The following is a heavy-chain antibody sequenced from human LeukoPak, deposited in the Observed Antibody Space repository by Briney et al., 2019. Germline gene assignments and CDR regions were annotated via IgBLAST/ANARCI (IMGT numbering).Heavy chain of an antibody. CDR1: GFTFTSSA. J-gene: IGHJ4*02. CDR3: ASLGYYDFWSGTSSPDY. Sequence: SVKVSCKASGFTFTSSAMQWVRQARGQRLEWIGWIVVGSGNTNYAQKFQERVTITRDMSTSTAYMELSSLRSEDTAVYYCASLGYYDFWSGTSSPDYWGQGTLVTVSS. CDR2: IVVGSGNT. D-gene: IGHD3-3*01. V-gene: IGHV1-58*02.